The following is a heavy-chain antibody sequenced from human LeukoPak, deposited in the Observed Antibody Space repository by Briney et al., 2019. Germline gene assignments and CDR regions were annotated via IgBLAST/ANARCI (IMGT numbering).Heavy chain of an antibody. V-gene: IGHV3-23*01. J-gene: IGHJ4*02. CDR2: ISDGGGST. D-gene: IGHD3-22*01. CDR3: ARFHGDSSGYYLVPLDY. CDR1: GFTFSSCA. Sequence: GGSLRLSCAASGFTFSSCAMSWVRQAPGKGLEWVSAISDGGGSTYYADSVKGRFTISRNNSKNTLYLQMNSLRAEDTAVYYCARFHGDSSGYYLVPLDYWGQGTLVTVSS.